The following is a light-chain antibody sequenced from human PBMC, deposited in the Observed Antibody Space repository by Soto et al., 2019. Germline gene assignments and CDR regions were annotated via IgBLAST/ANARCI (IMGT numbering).Light chain of an antibody. CDR3: QQYNSWPEA. Sequence: EMVMTQSPATLSVSPGERATLSCRASQSVSSNLAWYQQKPGQAPRLLIYGASTRASGIPARFSGSGSGTEFTLTISSLQSEDFAVYYCQQYNSWPEAFGPGTKVDIK. V-gene: IGKV3-15*01. CDR1: QSVSSN. J-gene: IGKJ3*01. CDR2: GAS.